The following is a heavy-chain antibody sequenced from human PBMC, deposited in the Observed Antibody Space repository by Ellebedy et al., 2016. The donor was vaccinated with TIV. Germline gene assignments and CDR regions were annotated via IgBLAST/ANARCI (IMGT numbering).Heavy chain of an antibody. V-gene: IGHV1-46*01. CDR2: INPSGGST. J-gene: IGHJ6*02. D-gene: IGHD6-19*01. CDR1: GYTFTSYY. CDR3: ARQPAVWLVHYYGMDV. Sequence: ASVKVSXKASGYTFTSYYMHWVRQAPGQGLEWMGIINPSGGSTSYAQKFQGRVTMTRDTSTSTVYMELSSLRSEDTAVYYCARQPAVWLVHYYGMDVWGQGTTVTVSS.